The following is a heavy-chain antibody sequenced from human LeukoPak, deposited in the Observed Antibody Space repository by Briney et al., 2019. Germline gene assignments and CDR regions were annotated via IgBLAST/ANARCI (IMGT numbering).Heavy chain of an antibody. D-gene: IGHD6-13*01. Sequence: PLATLSLTCTVSGGSISSYHWSWVRQPPGKGPEWVANINQDGSEKHYVDSVKGRFTISRDNAKNSLFLQMNSLRVEDTAVFYCARDGFVGAADYWGQGTLVTVSS. CDR1: GGSISSYH. J-gene: IGHJ4*02. V-gene: IGHV3-7*01. CDR2: INQDGSEK. CDR3: ARDGFVGAADY.